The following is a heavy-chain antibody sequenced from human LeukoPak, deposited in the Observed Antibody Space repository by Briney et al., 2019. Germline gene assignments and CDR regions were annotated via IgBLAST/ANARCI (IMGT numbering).Heavy chain of an antibody. CDR2: ISGSSSYI. CDR1: GFTFSSYS. D-gene: IGHD2-21*01. Sequence: GGSLRLSCAASGFTFSSYSMNWVRQAPGKGLEWVSSISGSSSYIYYADSVKGRFTISRDNAKNSLYLQMNSLRAEDTAVYYCARDLEAWVFDYWGQGTLVTVSS. V-gene: IGHV3-21*01. CDR3: ARDLEAWVFDY. J-gene: IGHJ4*02.